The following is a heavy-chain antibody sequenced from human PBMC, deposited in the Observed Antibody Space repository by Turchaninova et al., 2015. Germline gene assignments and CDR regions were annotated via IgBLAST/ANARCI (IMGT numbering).Heavy chain of an antibody. D-gene: IGHD1-26*01. J-gene: IGHJ5*02. V-gene: IGHV1-58*01. CDR2: VIVGRGKT. Sequence: HMQVVQSGPEVKNPGTSVRVSCKTSGFSFATAAAQWVRRARGQHLELVGWVIVGRGKTNYAQTLKERVTITRDMSTSTADLELRSLRSEDTAVYYCAAERYDGSCCWFDPWGQGTLVTVSP. CDR1: GFSFATAA. CDR3: AAERYDGSCCWFDP.